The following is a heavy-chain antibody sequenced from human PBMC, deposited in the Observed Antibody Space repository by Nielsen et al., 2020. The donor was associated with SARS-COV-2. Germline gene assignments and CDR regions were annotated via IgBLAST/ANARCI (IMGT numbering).Heavy chain of an antibody. CDR2: ISSSSSYI. V-gene: IGHV3-21*01. CDR3: AREYDFWSGYYLYYYYYYMDV. J-gene: IGHJ6*03. D-gene: IGHD3-3*01. Sequence: WIRQPPGKGLEWVSSISSSSSYIYYAGSVKGRFTISRDNAKNSLYLQMNSLRAEDTAVYYCAREYDFWSGYYLYYYYYYMDVWGKGTTVTVSS.